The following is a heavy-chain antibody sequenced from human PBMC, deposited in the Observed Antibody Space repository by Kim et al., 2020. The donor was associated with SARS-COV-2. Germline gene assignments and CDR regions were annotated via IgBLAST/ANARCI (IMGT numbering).Heavy chain of an antibody. CDR1: GGSFSGYY. V-gene: IGHV4-34*01. Sequence: SETLSLTCAVYGGSFSGYYWSWIRQPPGKGLEWIGEINHSGSTNYNPSLKSRVTISVDTSKNQFSLKLSSVTAADTAVYYCARVQRQPRLGLVRRPLSYWFDPWGQGTLVTVSS. CDR2: INHSGST. CDR3: ARVQRQPRLGLVRRPLSYWFDP. J-gene: IGHJ5*02. D-gene: IGHD6-19*01.